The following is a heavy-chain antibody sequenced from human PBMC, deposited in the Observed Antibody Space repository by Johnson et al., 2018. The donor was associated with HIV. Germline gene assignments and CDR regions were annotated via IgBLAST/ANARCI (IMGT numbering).Heavy chain of an antibody. CDR3: AKGLGYGTSTSCYGVDDAVDI. CDR2: ISWNSGSI. Sequence: VQLVESGGGMVQPGRSLRLSCAASGFTFDDYAMHWVRQAPGKGLEWVSGISWNSGSIGYADSVKGRFTISRDNAKNSLYLQMNSLRAEDTALYYCAKGLGYGTSTSCYGVDDAVDIWGQGTMVTVSS. CDR1: GFTFDDYA. D-gene: IGHD2-2*03. J-gene: IGHJ3*02. V-gene: IGHV3-9*01.